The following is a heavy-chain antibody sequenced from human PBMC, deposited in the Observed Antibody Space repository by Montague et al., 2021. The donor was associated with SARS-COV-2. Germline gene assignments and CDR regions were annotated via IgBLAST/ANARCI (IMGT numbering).Heavy chain of an antibody. CDR3: ARVHFVSSGWYPDAFDI. J-gene: IGHJ3*02. V-gene: IGHV4-31*03. CDR1: GGSINSGGYY. D-gene: IGHD6-19*01. Sequence: TRSLTCTVSGGSINSGGYYWSWIRQHPGKGLEWIGYVYYSGSTYYYPSLKSRLTISVDTSKNQFSLKLSSVTAADTAVYYCARVHFVSSGWYPDAFDIWGQGTMVTVSS. CDR2: VYYSGST.